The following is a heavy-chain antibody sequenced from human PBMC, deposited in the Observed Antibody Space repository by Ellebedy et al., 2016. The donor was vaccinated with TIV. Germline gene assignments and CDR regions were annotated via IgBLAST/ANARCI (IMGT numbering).Heavy chain of an antibody. J-gene: IGHJ3*02. D-gene: IGHD2-15*01. CDR3: AKGNAPYCSGGTCYPLDI. CDR2: ISASGVGT. V-gene: IGHV3-23*01. Sequence: GGSLRLSCAASGFTFSSYVMTWVRQAPGKGLERVSAISASGVGTYYADSVKGRLTISRDNSKNTLYLQMNSLRAEDTALYYCAKGNAPYCSGGTCYPLDIWGQGTMVTVSS. CDR1: GFTFSSYV.